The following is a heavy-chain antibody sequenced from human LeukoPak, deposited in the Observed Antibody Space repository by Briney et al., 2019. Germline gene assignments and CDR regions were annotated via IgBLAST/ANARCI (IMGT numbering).Heavy chain of an antibody. Sequence: SGTLSLTCTVSGVSISSDTYYWGWVRPPPGKWLEWVGTIYYSGTTYYSPTLLSRGTLSGDMSKNQFSLKLYSVTAADTAVYYCAGHRFPGRYFDCGPFDSWGQGTPVTVSS. CDR2: IYYSGTT. CDR1: GVSISSDTYY. V-gene: IGHV4-39*01. CDR3: AGHRFPGRYFDCGPFDS. J-gene: IGHJ4*02. D-gene: IGHD3-9*01.